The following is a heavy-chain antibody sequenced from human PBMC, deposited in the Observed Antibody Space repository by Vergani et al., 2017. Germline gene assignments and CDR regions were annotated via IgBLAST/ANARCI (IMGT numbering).Heavy chain of an antibody. CDR2: FYTGGGT. Sequence: QVQLQESGPGLVRPSQTLSLTCTVSGSSISSGSYYWSWFRQPAGKGLEWIGRFYTGGGTSYNPSLKSRVTISVDPSKNPFSLQLSSVTAADTDVYYCAREPLYRTTWPFLLPDMDVWGQGTTVTVSS. J-gene: IGHJ6*02. CDR3: AREPLYRTTWPFLLPDMDV. V-gene: IGHV4-61*02. D-gene: IGHD1-14*01. CDR1: GSSISSGSYY.